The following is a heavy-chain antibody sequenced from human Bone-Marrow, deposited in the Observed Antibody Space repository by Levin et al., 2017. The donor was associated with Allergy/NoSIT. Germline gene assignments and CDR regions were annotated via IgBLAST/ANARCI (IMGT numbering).Heavy chain of an antibody. J-gene: IGHJ4*02. Sequence: ASVKVSCKASGYAFTTYDINWVRQAPGQGLEWVGWLNPNSANTAFAQKFQGRVTMTRNTSISTAYMELSSLRSEDTALYYCARGRGSSNGWYYGGLDSWGQGTRVTVTS. CDR1: GYAFTTYD. CDR2: LNPNSANT. V-gene: IGHV1-8*01. D-gene: IGHD6-19*01. CDR3: ARGRGSSNGWYYGGLDS.